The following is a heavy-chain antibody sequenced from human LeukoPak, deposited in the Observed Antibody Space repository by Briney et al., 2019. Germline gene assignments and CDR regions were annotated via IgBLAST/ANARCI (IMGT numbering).Heavy chain of an antibody. V-gene: IGHV3-23*01. CDR2: ISGSGGST. CDR1: GFALSDYA. J-gene: IGHJ6*02. D-gene: IGHD3-10*01. Sequence: PGGSLRLSCVASGFALSDYAMSWVRQAPGKGLEWVSAISGSGGSTYYADSVKGRFTISRDNSKNTLYLQMNSLRAEDTAVYYCAKDMVRGVIITYYGMDVWGQGTTVTVSS. CDR3: AKDMVRGVIITYYGMDV.